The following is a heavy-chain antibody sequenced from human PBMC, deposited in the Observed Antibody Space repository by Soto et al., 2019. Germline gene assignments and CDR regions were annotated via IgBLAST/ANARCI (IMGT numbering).Heavy chain of an antibody. CDR1: DGWSSDSY. J-gene: IGHJ5*02. CDR3: VRIRYQMPSSVPWPDP. V-gene: IGHV4-34*01. Sequence: PLVMMSVKCGVGDGWSSDSYWYWILKHKGKGLEWIGESNHVGGTNYNPSLKSRVTMSVDTSQNQFSLRLISVTAADTAMYFCVRIRYQMPSSVPWPDPWLHGTPVTVTA. D-gene: IGHD3-16*01. CDR2: SNHVGGT.